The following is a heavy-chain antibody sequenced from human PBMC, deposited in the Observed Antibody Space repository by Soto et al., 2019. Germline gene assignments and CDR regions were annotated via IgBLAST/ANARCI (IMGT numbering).Heavy chain of an antibody. D-gene: IGHD3-22*01. Sequence: GGSLRLSCAASGFTFSNAWINWVRQAPGKGLEWVGRIKSKTDGGTTDFAAPVKGRFAISRDDSKDMVYLQMNSLKTEDTGIYYCPADSYSTFIVVRCHYWRHGTLVTVSS. J-gene: IGHJ4*01. V-gene: IGHV3-15*07. CDR2: IKSKTDGGTT. CDR1: GFTFSNAW. CDR3: PADSYSTFIVVRCHY.